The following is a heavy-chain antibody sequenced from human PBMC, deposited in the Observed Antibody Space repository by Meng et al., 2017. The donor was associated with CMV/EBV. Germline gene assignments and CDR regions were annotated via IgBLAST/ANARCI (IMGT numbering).Heavy chain of an antibody. CDR2: IYTSGST. D-gene: IGHD1-7*01. CDR3: AKSSEQNWNYGGWYFDL. J-gene: IGHJ2*01. V-gene: IGHV4-4*07. Sequence: QVPPEEWGPGLGQPPETLPPTCPFSGGSISSYYWSWIRQPAGKGLEWIGRIYTSGSTNYNPSLKSRVTMSVDTSKNQFSLKLSSVTAADTAVYYCAKSSEQNWNYGGWYFDLWGRGTLVTVSS. CDR1: GGSISSYY.